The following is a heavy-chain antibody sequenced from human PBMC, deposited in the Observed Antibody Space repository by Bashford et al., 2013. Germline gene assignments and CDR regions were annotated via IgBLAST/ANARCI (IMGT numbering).Heavy chain of an antibody. D-gene: IGHD6-19*01. CDR3: ARNGSDNWLVSPTGGSGWFDS. CDR2: VYYTGNP. V-gene: IGHV4-39*01. J-gene: IGHJ5*01. Sequence: WIRQPPGKGLEWIGTVYYTGNPSYNPSLKSRLTMSVDTSKNQYSLSLISVTAADTAVYFCARNGSDNWLVSPTGGSGWFDSWGQGILVTVSS.